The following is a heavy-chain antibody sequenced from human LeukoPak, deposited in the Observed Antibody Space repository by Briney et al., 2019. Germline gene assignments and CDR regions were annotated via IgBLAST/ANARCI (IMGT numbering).Heavy chain of an antibody. CDR3: ATSVGFYDTSGYYPL. V-gene: IGHV3-30*02. CDR2: ARNDGSNT. Sequence: GGSLRLSCAASGFTFSIYGMHWVRQAPGKGLEWVAFARNDGSNTYYVDSLKGRFTISRDNSKGTVYLQMNSLRAEDSAVYYWATSVGFYDTSGYYPLWGQGTLVTVSS. D-gene: IGHD3-22*01. J-gene: IGHJ4*02. CDR1: GFTFSIYG.